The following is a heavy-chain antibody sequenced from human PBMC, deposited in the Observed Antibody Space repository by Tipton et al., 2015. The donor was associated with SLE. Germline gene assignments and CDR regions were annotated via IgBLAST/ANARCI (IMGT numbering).Heavy chain of an antibody. CDR1: GDSFYSSHDQ. CDR2: RFSGGST. J-gene: IGHJ6*03. Sequence: TLSLTFSVSGDSFYSSHDQWDWIRPSPGKGLEWIGSRFSGGSTYYNPSLKSRVTISVDMSKSQFSLNLNLVTAADTAIYYCARRKYYYMDVWGKGATVTVSS. CDR3: ARRKYYYMDV. V-gene: IGHV4-39*01.